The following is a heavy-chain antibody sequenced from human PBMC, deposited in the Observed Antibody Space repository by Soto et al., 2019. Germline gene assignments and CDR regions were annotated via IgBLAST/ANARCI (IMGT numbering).Heavy chain of an antibody. Sequence: GESLKISCKGSGYSFAGYWIAWVRQMPGKGLEWMGIIYPDNSDTRYSRSFQGQVTISADKSISTAYLQWSSLKASDTAMYYCARPNPINAFDIWGQGTMVTVSS. V-gene: IGHV5-51*01. CDR1: GYSFAGYW. CDR3: ARPNPINAFDI. CDR2: IYPDNSDT. J-gene: IGHJ3*02.